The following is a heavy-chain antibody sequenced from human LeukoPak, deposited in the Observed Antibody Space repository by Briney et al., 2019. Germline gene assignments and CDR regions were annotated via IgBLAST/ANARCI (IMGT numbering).Heavy chain of an antibody. CDR2: ISSIGSTI. D-gene: IGHD3-10*02. CDR3: AELGITMIGGV. J-gene: IGHJ6*04. V-gene: IGHV3-48*04. Sequence: GGSLSLSCAPSGFTFSNYNMNWARQARGKGREGVSYISSIGSTIYYAGSVKGRFTISRDNAKNSLYLQMNSLRAEDTAVYYCAELGITMIGGVWGKGTTVTISS. CDR1: GFTFSNYN.